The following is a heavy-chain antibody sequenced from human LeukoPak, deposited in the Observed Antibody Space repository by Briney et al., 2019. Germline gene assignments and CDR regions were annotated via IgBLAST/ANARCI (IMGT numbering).Heavy chain of an antibody. CDR2: INQGGSAI. CDR3: ATTYGDYAY. CDR1: GFTFSSYW. J-gene: IGHJ4*02. Sequence: GGSLRLSCAASGFTFSSYWMTWVRQAPGKGLEWVSNINQGGSAIHYVDSVKGRFTISRDNSKNSLYLQMNSLRAEDTAVYYCATTYGDYAYWGRGTLVTVSS. V-gene: IGHV3-7*01. D-gene: IGHD4-17*01.